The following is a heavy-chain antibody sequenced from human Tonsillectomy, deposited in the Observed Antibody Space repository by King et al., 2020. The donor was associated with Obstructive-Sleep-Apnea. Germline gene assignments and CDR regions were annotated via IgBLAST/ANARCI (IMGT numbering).Heavy chain of an antibody. Sequence: QLQESGPGLVKPSETLSLTCTVSGGSISSSYWGWIRQPPGQGLEWIGYFSYSGNTNYNPSLKGRVTTSLDTSKNQFSLKLTSVIAADPSVDYCARLAVRGVDYWGPGTLVTVSS. CDR3: ARLAVRGVDY. CDR2: FSYSGNT. D-gene: IGHD3-10*01. V-gene: IGHV4-59*01. J-gene: IGHJ4*02. CDR1: GGSISSSY.